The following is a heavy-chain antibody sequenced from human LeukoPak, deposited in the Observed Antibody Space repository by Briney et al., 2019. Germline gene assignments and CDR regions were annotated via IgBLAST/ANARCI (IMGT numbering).Heavy chain of an antibody. CDR3: ARGMGYCSSTSCYIGN. J-gene: IGHJ4*02. V-gene: IGHV4-34*01. CDR1: GGSFSGYY. CDR2: INHSGST. D-gene: IGHD2-2*02. Sequence: SETLSLTCAVYGGSFSGYYWSWIRQPPGKGLEWVGEINHSGSTNYNPSLKSRVTISVDTSKNQFSLKLSSVTAADTAVYYCARGMGYCSSTSCYIGNWGQGTLVTVSS.